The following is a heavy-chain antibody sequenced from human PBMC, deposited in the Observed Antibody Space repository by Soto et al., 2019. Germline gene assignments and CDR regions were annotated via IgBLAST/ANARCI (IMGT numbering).Heavy chain of an antibody. Sequence: QVQLVESGGGVVQPGGSLRLSCAASGFMFSTYGMHWVRQAPGKGLEWVAMIWYDGSYKYYADSVKGRFTMSRDNSKNMVYVEMNSLRAEDTAVYYCARGYCTNCVCSYFDQWGQGTLVTVSS. V-gene: IGHV3-33*01. D-gene: IGHD2-8*01. J-gene: IGHJ4*02. CDR1: GFMFSTYG. CDR3: ARGYCTNCVCSYFDQ. CDR2: IWYDGSYK.